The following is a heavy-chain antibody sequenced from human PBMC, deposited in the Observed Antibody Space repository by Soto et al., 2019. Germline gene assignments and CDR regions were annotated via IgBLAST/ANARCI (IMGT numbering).Heavy chain of an antibody. Sequence: SVQVSCTASGFTFTSSAVQWVRQARGQRLEWIGWIVVGSGNTNYAQKFQERVTITRDMSTSTAYMELSSLRSEDTAVYYCAADSHPSIYRTSHCGMDFRCQGTTLTVS. J-gene: IGHJ6*02. V-gene: IGHV1-58*01. CDR3: AADSHPSIYRTSHCGMDF. CDR2: IVVGSGNT. D-gene: IGHD2-2*01. CDR1: GFTFTSSA.